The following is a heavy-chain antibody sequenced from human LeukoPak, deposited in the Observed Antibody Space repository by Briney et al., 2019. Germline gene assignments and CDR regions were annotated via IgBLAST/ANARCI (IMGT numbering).Heavy chain of an antibody. CDR1: GFTFSSYA. J-gene: IGHJ6*02. D-gene: IGHD3-3*01. CDR3: ARRREYYDFWSGDYYYYYGMDV. Sequence: GGSLRLSCAASGFTFSSYAMHWVRQAPGKGLEWVAVISYDGSNKYYADSVKGRFTISRDNSKNTLYLQMNSLRAEDTAVYYCARRREYYDFWSGDYYYYYGMDVWGQGTTVTVSS. V-gene: IGHV3-30-3*01. CDR2: ISYDGSNK.